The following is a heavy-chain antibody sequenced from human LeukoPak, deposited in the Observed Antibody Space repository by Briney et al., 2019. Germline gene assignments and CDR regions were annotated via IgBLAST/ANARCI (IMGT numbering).Heavy chain of an antibody. CDR1: GGSISNYY. V-gene: IGHV4-59*01. J-gene: IGHJ6*02. D-gene: IGHD3-3*01. CDR2: IYYSGST. CDR3: ARGYDFWSAYYYGMDV. Sequence: SETLSLTCTVSGGSISNYYWSWIRQPPGKALEWIGYIYYSGSTNYNPSLKSRVTISVDTSKNQFSLKLSSVTAADTAVYYCARGYDFWSAYYYGMDVWGQGTTVTVSS.